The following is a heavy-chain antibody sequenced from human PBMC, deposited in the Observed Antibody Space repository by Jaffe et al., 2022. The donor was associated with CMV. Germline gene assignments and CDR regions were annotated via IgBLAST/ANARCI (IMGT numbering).Heavy chain of an antibody. CDR2: LSGSSGST. J-gene: IGHJ6*02. V-gene: IGHV3-23*01. Sequence: EVQLLESGGGLVQPGGSLRLSCAASGFTFSSSAMSWVRQAPGKGLEWVSTLSGSSGSTYYADSVRGRFTISRDSSKSTLYLQMNSLRAVDTAVYYCAKAIGYYGSGTSSTSTYYYFYYGMDVWGQGTTVTVSS. D-gene: IGHD3-10*01. CDR3: AKAIGYYGSGTSSTSTYYYFYYGMDV. CDR1: GFTFSSSA.